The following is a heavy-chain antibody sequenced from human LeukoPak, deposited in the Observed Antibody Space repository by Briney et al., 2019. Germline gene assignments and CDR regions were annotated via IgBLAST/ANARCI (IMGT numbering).Heavy chain of an antibody. V-gene: IGHV1-69*13. CDR3: AREPLYDSSGYSPD. J-gene: IGHJ4*02. Sequence: SVKVPCKASGGTFSSYAISWVRQAPGQGLEWMGGIIPIFGTANYAQKFQGRVTITADESTSTAYMELSSLRSEDTAVYYCAREPLYDSSGYSPDWGQGTLVTVSS. CDR1: GGTFSSYA. CDR2: IIPIFGTA. D-gene: IGHD3-22*01.